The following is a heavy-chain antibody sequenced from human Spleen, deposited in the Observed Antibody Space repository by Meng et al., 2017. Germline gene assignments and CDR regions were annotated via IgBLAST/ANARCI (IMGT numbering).Heavy chain of an antibody. V-gene: IGHV4-38-2*02. J-gene: IGHJ4*02. CDR1: AFPISSGYY. CDR3: ARIALYYYDSSGYRPRLFYFDY. CDR2: FSQSGST. Sequence: SETLSLTCNVSAFPISSGYYWGWIRQPPGKGLEWIGSFSQSGSTYYNPSLKSRVTISVDTSKNQFSLELSSVTAADTAVYYCARIALYYYDSSGYRPRLFYFDYWGQGTLVTVSS. D-gene: IGHD3-22*01.